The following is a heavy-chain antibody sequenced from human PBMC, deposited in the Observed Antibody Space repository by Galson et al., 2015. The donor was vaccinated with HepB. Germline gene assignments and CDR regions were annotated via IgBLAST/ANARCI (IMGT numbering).Heavy chain of an antibody. D-gene: IGHD3-10*01. CDR2: ISSSSSTI. Sequence: SLRLSCAASGFTFSSYSMNWVRQAPGKGLEWVSYISSSSSTIYYADSVKGRFTISRDNAKNSLYLQMNSLRAEDTAVYYCARAEDGSGTTLYDYWGQGTLVTVSS. J-gene: IGHJ4*02. CDR1: GFTFSSYS. CDR3: ARAEDGSGTTLYDY. V-gene: IGHV3-48*01.